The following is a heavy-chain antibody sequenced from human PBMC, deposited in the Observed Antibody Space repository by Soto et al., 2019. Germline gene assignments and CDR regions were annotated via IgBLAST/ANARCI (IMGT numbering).Heavy chain of an antibody. D-gene: IGHD2-21*02. CDR3: ARRRYCGVDCYNKFYYGMDV. Sequence: QVQLVQSGAEVRKPGSSVEVSCMASGSTFSSYTVNWVRQAPGQGLEWIGRIIPVLGVTHYARRFQGRVNITADRSRXTXYXXLTSLTSEDTAVYYCARRRYCGVDCYNKFYYGMDVWGQGTTVTVSS. CDR2: IIPVLGVT. J-gene: IGHJ6*02. V-gene: IGHV1-69*02. CDR1: GSTFSSYT.